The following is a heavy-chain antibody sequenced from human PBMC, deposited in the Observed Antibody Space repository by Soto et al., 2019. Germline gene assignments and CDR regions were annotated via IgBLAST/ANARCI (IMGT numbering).Heavy chain of an antibody. D-gene: IGHD3-16*01. V-gene: IGHV3-9*01. Sequence: GGSLRLSCTVSGFMFEDFAMLWVRQAPGQGLEWVSGINWNGVNKGYAESVLGRFTISRDNAKKSLYLDMNYLRPEDTALYFCAKDVDRLGELWGVFQSWGQGTLVTFSS. CDR1: GFMFEDFA. CDR2: INWNGVNK. J-gene: IGHJ1*01. CDR3: AKDVDRLGELWGVFQS.